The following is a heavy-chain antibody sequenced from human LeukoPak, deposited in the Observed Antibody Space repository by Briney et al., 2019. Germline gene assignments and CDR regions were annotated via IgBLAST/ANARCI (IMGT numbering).Heavy chain of an antibody. CDR1: GFTFSSDV. V-gene: IGHV3-23*01. Sequence: GGSLRLSCAASGFTFSSDVMGWVRQAPGKGLEWGSSITGSGGFTNYAASVKGRFTISRDNSKNTLYLQMNSLRAEDTAVYYCAKDYRWGQGIRVTVSS. J-gene: IGHJ4*02. D-gene: IGHD3-16*02. CDR2: ITGSGGFT. CDR3: AKDYR.